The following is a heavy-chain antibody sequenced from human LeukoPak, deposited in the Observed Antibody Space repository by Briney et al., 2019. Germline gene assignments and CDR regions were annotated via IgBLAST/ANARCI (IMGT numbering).Heavy chain of an antibody. D-gene: IGHD3-16*01. CDR2: ISYDGSNK. Sequence: GGSLRLSCAASGFTFSSYGMHWVRQAPGKGLEWVAVISYDGSNKYYVDSVKGRFTISRDNSKNTLYLQMNSLRVDDTAVYFCAGFWGSHRLEYWGQGTPVIVSS. CDR3: AGFWGSHRLEY. CDR1: GFTFSSYG. V-gene: IGHV3-30*03. J-gene: IGHJ4*02.